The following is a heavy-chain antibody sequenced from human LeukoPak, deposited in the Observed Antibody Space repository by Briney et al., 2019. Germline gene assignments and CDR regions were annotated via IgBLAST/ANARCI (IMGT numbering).Heavy chain of an antibody. J-gene: IGHJ6*03. CDR3: ARAQRVTGGFDYYYYMDV. CDR2: IHHTGNT. Sequence: PSETLSLTCAVSGGSISSGGYSWSWIRQPPGMSLEWLGEIHHTGNTNYNPSLKSRAAISLDPSKTHFFLRLDSMTAADAAVYFCARAQRVTGGFDYYYYMDVWGEGTTVTVSS. D-gene: IGHD2-21*02. CDR1: GGSISSGGYS. V-gene: IGHV4-61*03.